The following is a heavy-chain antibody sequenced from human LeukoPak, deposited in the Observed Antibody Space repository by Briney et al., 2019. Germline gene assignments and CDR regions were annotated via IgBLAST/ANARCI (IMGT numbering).Heavy chain of an antibody. CDR2: ISDSPART. Sequence: GGSLRLSCAASGFTVSNNYMSWVRQAPGKGLEWVSWISDSPARTDYADSVKGRFTISRDISKNTLFLEVTSLSAADTAVYYCAKGVALNTAMDVWGQGTTVIVSS. CDR3: AKGVALNTAMDV. V-gene: IGHV3-23*01. J-gene: IGHJ6*02. CDR1: GFTVSNNY. D-gene: IGHD1/OR15-1a*01.